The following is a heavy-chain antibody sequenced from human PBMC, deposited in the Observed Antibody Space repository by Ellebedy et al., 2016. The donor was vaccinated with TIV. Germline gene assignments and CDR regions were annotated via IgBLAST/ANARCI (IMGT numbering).Heavy chain of an antibody. V-gene: IGHV1-69*13. J-gene: IGHJ4*02. Sequence: SVKVSCXASGGIFSKYAISWVRQAPGRGLEWMGGITPMFGTANYAQKFQGRVTITADQSTSTAYMELSSLRSEDTAMYYCARDCGVDTSGYYFFYWGQGTLVTVSS. CDR1: GGIFSKYA. CDR2: ITPMFGTA. D-gene: IGHD3-22*01. CDR3: ARDCGVDTSGYYFFY.